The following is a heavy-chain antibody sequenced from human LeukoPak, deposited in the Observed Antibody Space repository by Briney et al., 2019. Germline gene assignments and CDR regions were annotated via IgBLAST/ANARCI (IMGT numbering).Heavy chain of an antibody. J-gene: IGHJ4*02. CDR1: GGTFSSYA. V-gene: IGHV1-2*02. CDR2: INPNSSGT. Sequence: ASVKVSCKASGGTFSSYAISWVRQAPGQGLEWMGWINPNSSGTNYAQKFQGRVTMTRDTSISTAYMDLSRLRSDDTAVYYCARVGDMAVAGTWGHFDYWGQGTLVTVSS. D-gene: IGHD6-19*01. CDR3: ARVGDMAVAGTWGHFDY.